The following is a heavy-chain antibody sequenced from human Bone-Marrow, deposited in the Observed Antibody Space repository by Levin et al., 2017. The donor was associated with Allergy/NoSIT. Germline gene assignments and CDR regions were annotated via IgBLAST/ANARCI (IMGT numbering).Heavy chain of an antibody. V-gene: IGHV3-64*02. Sequence: PGESLKISCTASGFTFSSHSFFWVRQAPGKGLEYVSLISSKGDETYYADSVSGRFTISRDNSKNTLFLQMDSLKPDDTALYYCARGNDYGDYGFMDVWGKGTMVTVSS. CDR1: GFTFSSHS. CDR3: ARGNDYGDYGFMDV. J-gene: IGHJ6*03. CDR2: ISSKGDET. D-gene: IGHD4-17*01.